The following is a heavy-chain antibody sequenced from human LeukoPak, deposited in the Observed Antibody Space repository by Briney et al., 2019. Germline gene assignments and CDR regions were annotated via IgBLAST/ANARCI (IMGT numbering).Heavy chain of an antibody. CDR3: SRGRDQSKTGDS. J-gene: IGHJ4*02. Sequence: SETLSLTCTIYGGSFIWYYWSWIRQPPGKGLEWIGEIHPSGSTNFNPSLKSRVSISVDTSKNQFSLILTSVTAADTGVYYCSRGRDQSKTGDSWGQGTVVTVSS. CDR1: GGSFIWYY. CDR2: IHPSGST. D-gene: IGHD2-2*01. V-gene: IGHV4-34*01.